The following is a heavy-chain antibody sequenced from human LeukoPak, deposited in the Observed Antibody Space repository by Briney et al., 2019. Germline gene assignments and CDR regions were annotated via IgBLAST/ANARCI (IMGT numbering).Heavy chain of an antibody. CDR3: ARVGLNSYGFKGIEY. CDR1: GGSISSNY. CDR2: IYYSGST. D-gene: IGHD5-18*01. Sequence: PSETLSLTCSVSGGSISSNYGSWIRQPPGKGLEWIGYIYYSGSTKYNPSLKSRVTISIDTSKNLFSLKLSSVTAADTAVYYCARVGLNSYGFKGIEYWGQGTLVTVSS. V-gene: IGHV4-59*01. J-gene: IGHJ4*02.